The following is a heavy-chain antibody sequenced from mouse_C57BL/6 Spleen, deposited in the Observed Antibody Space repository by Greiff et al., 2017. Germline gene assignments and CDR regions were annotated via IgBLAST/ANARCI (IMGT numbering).Heavy chain of an antibody. CDR2: IHPNSGST. D-gene: IGHD2-3*01. J-gene: IGHJ2*01. Sequence: VQLQQPGAELVKPGASVKLSCKASGYTFTSYWMHWVKQRPGQGLEWIGMIHPNSGSTNYNEKFKTKATLTVDKSSSTAYMQLGSLTSEDSAVYHCATLSYSIDYWGQGTTLTVSS. CDR3: ATLSYSIDY. V-gene: IGHV1-64*01. CDR1: GYTFTSYW.